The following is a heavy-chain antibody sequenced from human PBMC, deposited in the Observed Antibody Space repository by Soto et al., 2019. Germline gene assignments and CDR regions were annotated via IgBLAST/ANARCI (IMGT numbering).Heavy chain of an antibody. D-gene: IGHD3-22*01. V-gene: IGHV3-23*01. CDR3: ATIYYGSRGFSYFEY. CDR2: ISGSGGRT. CDR1: GIDFNNYA. J-gene: IGHJ4*02. Sequence: GGSLRLSCAVSGIDFNNYAMSWVRQAPGKGLEWVSTISGSGGRTYYAGSVKGRFTISRDNSKNTLYLQMNSLRAEDTAVYYCATIYYGSRGFSYFEYWGQGTLVTVSS.